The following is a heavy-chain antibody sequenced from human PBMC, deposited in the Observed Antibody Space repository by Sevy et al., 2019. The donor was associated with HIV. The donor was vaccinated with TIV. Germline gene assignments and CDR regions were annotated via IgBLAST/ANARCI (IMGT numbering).Heavy chain of an antibody. CDR1: GFTFSDYY. V-gene: IGHV3-11*01. J-gene: IGHJ6*03. D-gene: IGHD6-19*01. CDR3: ARSTVAGLYYYYYYMDV. Sequence: GGCLRLSCAASGFTFSDYYMSWIRQAPGKGLEWVSYISSSGSTIYYADSVKGRFTISRYNAKNSLYLQMNSLRAEDTAVYYCARSTVAGLYYYYYYMDVWGKGTTVTVSS. CDR2: ISSSGSTI.